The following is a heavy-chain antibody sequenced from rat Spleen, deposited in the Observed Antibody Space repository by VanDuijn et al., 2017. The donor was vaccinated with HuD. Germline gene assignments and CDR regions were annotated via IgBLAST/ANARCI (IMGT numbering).Heavy chain of an antibody. CDR2: ISTGGGNT. V-gene: IGHV5-25*01. CDR3: ARVDGYYRTMDA. Sequence: EVQLVESGGGLVQPGGSMKLSCAASGFTFSNYYMAWVRQAPTKGLEWVASISTGGGNTYYRDSVRGRFTISRDNAKSTLYLQMDSLRSEDTATYYCARVDGYYRTMDAWGQGTLVTVSS. J-gene: IGHJ3*01. D-gene: IGHD1-12*03. CDR1: GFTFSNYY.